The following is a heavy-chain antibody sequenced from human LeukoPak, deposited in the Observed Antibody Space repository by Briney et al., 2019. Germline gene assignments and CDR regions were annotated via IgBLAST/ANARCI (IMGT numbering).Heavy chain of an antibody. J-gene: IGHJ5*02. CDR1: AGTFSSYA. D-gene: IGHD2-15*01. Sequence: SVKVSCKASAGTFSSYAISWVRQAPGQGLEWMGRIIPIFGTANYAQKFQGRVTITTDESTSTAYMELSSLRSEDTAVYYCARASPMSRGGNNWFDPWGQGTLVTVSS. V-gene: IGHV1-69*05. CDR3: ARASPMSRGGNNWFDP. CDR2: IIPIFGTA.